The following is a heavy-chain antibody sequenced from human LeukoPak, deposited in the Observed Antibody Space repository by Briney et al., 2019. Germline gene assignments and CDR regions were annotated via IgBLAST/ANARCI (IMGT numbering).Heavy chain of an antibody. CDR1: GFTFSGSA. CDR2: IRSKANSYAT. D-gene: IGHD5-12*01. J-gene: IGHJ6*02. Sequence: GGSLRLSCAASGFTFSGSAMHWVRQASGKGVEWVGRIRSKANSYATAYAASVKGRFTISRDDSKNTAYLQMNSLKTEDTAVYYCTRLEDSGYDYYYYYGMDVWGQGTTVIVSS. V-gene: IGHV3-73*01. CDR3: TRLEDSGYDYYYYYGMDV.